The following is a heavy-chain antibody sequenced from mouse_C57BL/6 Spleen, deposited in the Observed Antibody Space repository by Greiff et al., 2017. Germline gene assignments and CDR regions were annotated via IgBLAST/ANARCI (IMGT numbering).Heavy chain of an antibody. Sequence: QVTLKVSGPGILQPSQTLSLTCSFSGFSLSTFGMGVGWIRQPSGKGLEWLAHIWWDADKYYNPALKSRLTISKDTSKNQVFLKISNVDTADTATYYCARIAPDYGSSYGYFDVWGTGTTVTVSS. V-gene: IGHV8-8*01. CDR2: IWWDADK. D-gene: IGHD1-1*01. CDR3: ARIAPDYGSSYGYFDV. CDR1: GFSLSTFGMG. J-gene: IGHJ1*03.